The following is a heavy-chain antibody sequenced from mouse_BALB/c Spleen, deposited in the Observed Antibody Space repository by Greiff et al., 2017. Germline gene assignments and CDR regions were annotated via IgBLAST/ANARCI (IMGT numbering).Heavy chain of an antibody. V-gene: IGHV5-9-3*01. CDR2: ISSGGSYT. CDR1: GFTFSSYA. D-gene: IGHD1-1*01. Sequence: EVQRVESGGGLVKPGGSLKLSCAASGFTFSSYAMSWVRQTPEKRLEWVATISSGGSYTYYPDSVKGRFTISRDNAKNTLYLQMSSLRSEDTAMYYCARQDYYGSSFDYWGQGTTLTVSS. J-gene: IGHJ2*01. CDR3: ARQDYYGSSFDY.